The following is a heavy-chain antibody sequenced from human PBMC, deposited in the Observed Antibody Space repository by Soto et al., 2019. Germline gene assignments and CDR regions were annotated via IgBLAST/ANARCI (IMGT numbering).Heavy chain of an antibody. Sequence: EVQVLESGGGLVQPGGSLRLSCAASGFLFHKYAMSWVRQAPGKWLAWVSVISGSGEMTDYADSVKGLFTISRDNVQNTVFLQMDSLRADDTAVYYCANGPQLLHVGVHWGQGTLVIVSS. CDR3: ANGPQLLHVGVH. CDR1: GFLFHKYA. J-gene: IGHJ4*02. D-gene: IGHD1-1*01. V-gene: IGHV3-23*01. CDR2: ISGSGEMT.